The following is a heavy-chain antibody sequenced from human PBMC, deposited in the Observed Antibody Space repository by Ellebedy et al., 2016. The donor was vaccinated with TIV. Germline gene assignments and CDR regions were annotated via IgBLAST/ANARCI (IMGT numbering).Heavy chain of an antibody. CDR3: ARDDSSD. J-gene: IGHJ4*02. Sequence: GGSLRLSCAASGINLSSYWMSWVRQAPGKGLEWVATIKESGSEKWYVDSVKGRFTISRDSAKNSLYLQMNSLRVEDTAIYFCARDDSSDWGQGTLVTVSS. D-gene: IGHD3-22*01. CDR2: IKESGSEK. V-gene: IGHV3-7*04. CDR1: GINLSSYW.